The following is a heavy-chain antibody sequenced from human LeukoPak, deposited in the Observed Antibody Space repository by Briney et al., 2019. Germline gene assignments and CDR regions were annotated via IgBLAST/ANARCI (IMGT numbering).Heavy chain of an antibody. V-gene: IGHV3-48*04. Sequence: GGSLRLSCAASGFTFSSYSMNWVRQAPGKGLEWVSYISSSGSTIYYADSVKGRFTISRDNAKNSLYLQMNSLRAEDTAVYYCAREVAAAALPFDYWGQGTLVTVSS. J-gene: IGHJ4*02. CDR1: GFTFSSYS. D-gene: IGHD6-13*01. CDR2: ISSSGSTI. CDR3: AREVAAAALPFDY.